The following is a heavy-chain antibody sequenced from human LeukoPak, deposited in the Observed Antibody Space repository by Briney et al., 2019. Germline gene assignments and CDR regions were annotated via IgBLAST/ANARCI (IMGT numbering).Heavy chain of an antibody. J-gene: IGHJ4*02. CDR3: ARDFSYYYDSSGSFDY. CDR2: INWNGGST. CDR1: GFTFDDYG. Sequence: GGSLRLXCAASGFTFDDYGMSWVRQAPGKELEWVSGINWNGGSTGYADSVKGRFTISRDNAKNSLYLQMNSLRAEDTALYYCARDFSYYYDSSGSFDYWGQGTLVTVSS. D-gene: IGHD3-22*01. V-gene: IGHV3-20*04.